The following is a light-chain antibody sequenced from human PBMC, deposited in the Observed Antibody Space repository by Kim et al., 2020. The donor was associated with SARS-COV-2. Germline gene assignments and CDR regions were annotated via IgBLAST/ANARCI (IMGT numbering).Light chain of an antibody. CDR3: QQYQSWPPVT. J-gene: IGKJ4*01. Sequence: PGDRATRSCRASQSVSSRYLAWYQKKPGQPPRLLIYATSNRATGVPARFSGSGSGTEFTLTISSLQSEDFAVYFCQQYQSWPPVTFGGGTKVDIK. CDR2: ATS. CDR1: QSVSSRY. V-gene: IGKV3-15*01.